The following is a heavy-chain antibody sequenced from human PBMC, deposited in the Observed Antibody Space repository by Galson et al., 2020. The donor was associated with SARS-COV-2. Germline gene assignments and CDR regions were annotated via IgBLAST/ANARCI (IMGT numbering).Heavy chain of an antibody. Sequence: SETLSLTCTVSGGSISSSSYYWGWIRQPPGKGLEWIGCIYYSGSTYYNPSLKSRVTISVDTSKNQFSLKLSSVTAADTAVYYCARENDPYQIDYWGQGTLGTDSS. CDR1: GGSISSSSYY. CDR3: ARENDPYQIDY. J-gene: IGHJ4*02. D-gene: IGHD2-2*01. V-gene: IGHV4-39*07. CDR2: IYYSGST.